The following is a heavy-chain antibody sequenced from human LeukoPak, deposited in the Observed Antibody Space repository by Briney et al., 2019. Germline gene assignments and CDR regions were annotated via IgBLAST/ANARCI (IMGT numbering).Heavy chain of an antibody. V-gene: IGHV1-69*04. J-gene: IGHJ4*02. D-gene: IGHD3-10*01. Sequence: GASVKVPCKASGGTFSSYAISWVRQAPGQGLEWMGRIIPILGIANYAQKFQGRVTITADKSTSTAYMELSSLRSEDTAVYYCARDGRYYGSGSYLDYWGQGTLVTVSS. CDR3: ARDGRYYGSGSYLDY. CDR1: GGTFSSYA. CDR2: IIPILGIA.